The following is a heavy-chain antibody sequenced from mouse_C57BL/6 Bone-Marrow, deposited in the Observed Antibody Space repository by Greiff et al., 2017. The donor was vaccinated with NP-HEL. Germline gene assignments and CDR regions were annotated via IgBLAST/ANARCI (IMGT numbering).Heavy chain of an antibody. J-gene: IGHJ2*01. CDR1: GYTFTSYW. D-gene: IGHD3-2*02. CDR3: ARENTAQATWDY. Sequence: QVQLQQPGAELVKPGASVKMSCKASGYTFTSYWITWVKQRPGQGLEWIGDIYPGSGSTNYNEKFKSKATLTVDTDSITAYMQLSSLTSEDSAVYYCARENTAQATWDYWGQGTTLTVSS. CDR2: IYPGSGST. V-gene: IGHV1-55*01.